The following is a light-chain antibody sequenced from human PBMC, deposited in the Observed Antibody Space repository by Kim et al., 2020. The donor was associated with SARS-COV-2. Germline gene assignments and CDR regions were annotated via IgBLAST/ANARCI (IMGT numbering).Light chain of an antibody. CDR2: GAS. J-gene: IGKJ4*01. Sequence: EIVMTQSPATLSVSPGERATLSCRASQSVSSNLAWYQQKPGQAPRLLIYGASTRATGIPGRFSGSGSGTEFTLTISSLQSEDFAVYYWQQYSHWPLTFGGGTKLEI. CDR3: QQYSHWPLT. V-gene: IGKV3-15*01. CDR1: QSVSSN.